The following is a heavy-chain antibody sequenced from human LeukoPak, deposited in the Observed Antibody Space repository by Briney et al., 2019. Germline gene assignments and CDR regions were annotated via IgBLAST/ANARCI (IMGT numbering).Heavy chain of an antibody. CDR3: ARRPFCSGGSCPFDY. V-gene: IGHV4-39*01. Sequence: SETLSLTCTVSGGSISSSSYYWGWIRQPPGKGLEWIGSVYYSGSTYYNPSLKSRATISVDTSKNQFSLKLSSVTAADTAVYYCARRPFCSGGSCPFDYWGQGTLATVSS. CDR2: VYYSGST. J-gene: IGHJ4*02. D-gene: IGHD2-15*01. CDR1: GGSISSSSYY.